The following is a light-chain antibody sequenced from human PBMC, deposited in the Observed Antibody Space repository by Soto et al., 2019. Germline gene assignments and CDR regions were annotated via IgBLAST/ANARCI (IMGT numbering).Light chain of an antibody. V-gene: IGLV2-14*03. Sequence: QSVLTQPVSVSGSPGQSITISCTGTSGEVGGYNYVSWYQQHPGKAPKLMIYDVSNRPSGVSNRFSGSKSGNTASLTISGLQAEDEADYYCNSYTSSSTYVFGTGTKVTDL. CDR2: DVS. CDR3: NSYTSSSTYV. CDR1: SGEVGGYNY. J-gene: IGLJ1*01.